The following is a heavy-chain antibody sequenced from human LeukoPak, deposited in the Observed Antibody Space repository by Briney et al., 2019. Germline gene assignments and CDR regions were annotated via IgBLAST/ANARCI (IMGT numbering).Heavy chain of an antibody. Sequence: SETLSLTCAVSGGSINSNNWWSWVRQPPGKGLEWIGEIYHSGSTNYNPSLKSRVTISVDKSKNQFSLKLSSVTAADTAVYYCARVRAYGDYSQAFDIWGQGTMVTVSS. CDR3: ARVRAYGDYSQAFDI. J-gene: IGHJ3*02. D-gene: IGHD4-17*01. CDR1: GGSINSNNW. V-gene: IGHV4-4*02. CDR2: IYHSGST.